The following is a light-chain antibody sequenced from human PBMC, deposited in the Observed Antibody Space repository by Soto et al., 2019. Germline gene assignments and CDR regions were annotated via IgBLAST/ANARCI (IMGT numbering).Light chain of an antibody. CDR1: QYISDR. CDR3: QPYAYVWT. Sequence: IQMTQSPSNRSASFGDRVTITCRASQYISDRLAWYQQRPGKAPKVLIFDASKLESGVPSRFSAIGSGTEFSLTISSMQPDDFATYYCQPYAYVWTFGQGTKVDIK. V-gene: IGKV1-5*01. CDR2: DAS. J-gene: IGKJ1*01.